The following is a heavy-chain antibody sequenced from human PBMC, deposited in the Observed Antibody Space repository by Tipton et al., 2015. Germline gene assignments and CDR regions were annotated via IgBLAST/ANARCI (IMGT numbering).Heavy chain of an antibody. CDR2: IHHGGST. CDR1: GASIASSQW. V-gene: IGHV4-4*02. D-gene: IGHD6-6*01. J-gene: IGHJ4*02. Sequence: GLVKPSGTLSLTCAVSGASIASSQWWSWARQTPGKGLEWIGEIHHGGSTNYNPSLKSRVTISVDKSTNQLSLRLTSVSAADTALYYCAREYSSSSGTHFDYWGQGTLVTVSS. CDR3: AREYSSSSGTHFDY.